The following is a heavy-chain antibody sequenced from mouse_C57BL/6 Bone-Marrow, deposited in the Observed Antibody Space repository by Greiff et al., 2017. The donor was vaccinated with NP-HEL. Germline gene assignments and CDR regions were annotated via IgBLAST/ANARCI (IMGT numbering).Heavy chain of an antibody. D-gene: IGHD1-1*01. V-gene: IGHV1-4*01. J-gene: IGHJ2*01. CDR3: ARGGYYGSRYVRYYFDD. Sequence: VQVVESGAELARPGASVKMSCKASGYTFTSYTMHWVKQRPGQGLEWIGYINPSSGYTKYNQKFKDKATLTADKSSSTAYMQLSSLQAEDSAVYDCARGGYYGSRYVRYYFDDWGQGTTLTVSS. CDR1: GYTFTSYT. CDR2: INPSSGYT.